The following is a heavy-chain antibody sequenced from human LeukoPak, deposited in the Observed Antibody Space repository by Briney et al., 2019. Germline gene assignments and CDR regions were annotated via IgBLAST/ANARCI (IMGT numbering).Heavy chain of an antibody. Sequence: GGSLRLSCTASTFALRNYWIHWVRQAPGKGLEWISRITSEGISSSYADSVKGRFTISRDNAKKTVYLQMSSLRAEDTAVYYCASDWSIPSLTGYFIDVWRNGTTLSVCS. V-gene: IGHV3-74*03. J-gene: IGHJ6*03. D-gene: IGHD3-9*01. CDR2: ITSEGISS. CDR3: ASDWSIPSLTGYFIDV. CDR1: TFALRNYW.